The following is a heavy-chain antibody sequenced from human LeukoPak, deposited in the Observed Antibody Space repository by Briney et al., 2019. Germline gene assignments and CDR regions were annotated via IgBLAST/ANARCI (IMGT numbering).Heavy chain of an antibody. CDR3: ARSGIAAAGTPEDY. CDR2: INPNSGGT. CDR1: GYTFTGYH. J-gene: IGHJ4*02. D-gene: IGHD6-13*01. Sequence: ASVKVSCKASGYTFTGYHMHWVRQAPGQGLEWMGWINPNSGGTNYAQKFQGRVTMTRDTSISTAYMELSRLRSDDTAVYYCARSGIAAAGTPEDYWGQGTLVTVSS. V-gene: IGHV1-2*02.